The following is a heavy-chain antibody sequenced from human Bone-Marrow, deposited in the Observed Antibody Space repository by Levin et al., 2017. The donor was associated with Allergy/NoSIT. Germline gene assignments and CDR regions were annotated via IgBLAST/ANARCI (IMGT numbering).Heavy chain of an antibody. CDR1: GFTFSSYA. Sequence: GGSLRLSCVVSGFTFSSYAMSWIRQTPDKGLEWISIISDNSRTIYYADSVRGRFTISRDNSKNTLYLQMNSLSAQDTALYYCVSYRDGPYIHIAYWGQGTLVTVSS. CDR2: ISDNSRTI. D-gene: IGHD3-16*02. J-gene: IGHJ4*02. CDR3: VSYRDGPYIHIAY. V-gene: IGHV3-23*01.